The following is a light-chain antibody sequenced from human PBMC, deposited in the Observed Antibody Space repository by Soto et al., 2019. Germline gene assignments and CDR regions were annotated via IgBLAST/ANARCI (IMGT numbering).Light chain of an antibody. V-gene: IGKV3-20*01. Sequence: EIVLTQSPGTLSLSPGERATLSCRASQTVSSNNLAWYQQKPGQAPRLLIYGASSRATGIPDRFSGSGSGTDFTLTISGLEAEDFAVYYCQRSDSSPRTFGQGTKVEI. J-gene: IGKJ1*01. CDR2: GAS. CDR3: QRSDSSPRT. CDR1: QTVSSNN.